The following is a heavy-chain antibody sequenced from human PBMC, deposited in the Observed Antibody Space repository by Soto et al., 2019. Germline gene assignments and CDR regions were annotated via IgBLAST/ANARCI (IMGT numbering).Heavy chain of an antibody. J-gene: IGHJ4*02. D-gene: IGHD1-1*01. Sequence: QVHLVQSGAEVKKPGASVKVSCKASGYTFTSYGITWVRQAPGQGLEWMGWISAHNGNTDYAQKLQGSVIVTRDTSTCTAYRELRSLRSHDTAVYYCARGRYGDYWGQGALVTVSS. CDR3: ARGRYGDY. CDR2: ISAHNGNT. CDR1: GYTFTSYG. V-gene: IGHV1-18*01.